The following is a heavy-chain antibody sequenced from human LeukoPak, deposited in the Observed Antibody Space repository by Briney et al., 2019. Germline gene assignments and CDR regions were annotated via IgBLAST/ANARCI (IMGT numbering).Heavy chain of an antibody. J-gene: IGHJ6*02. D-gene: IGHD3-10*01. CDR1: GYTFTIYD. CDR3: ARDDGSGSYLGYYYYYGMDV. CDR2: MNPNSGNT. Sequence: ASVTVSFTASGYTFTIYDINWVRQATGQGLEWMGWMNPNSGNTGYAQKVQGRVTMTRNTSISTAYMELSSLRSEDTAVYYCARDDGSGSYLGYYYYYGMDVWGQGATVTVSS. V-gene: IGHV1-8*01.